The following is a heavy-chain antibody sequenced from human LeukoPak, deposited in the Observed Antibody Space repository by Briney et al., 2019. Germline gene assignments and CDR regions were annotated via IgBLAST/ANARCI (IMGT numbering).Heavy chain of an antibody. Sequence: GGTLRLSRAASGFTFRSYAMLWVRQAPGKGLEWVAVISYDGSNKYYAESVKGRFTISRDNSKNRLYLQMNSLRAEDTAVYYCARAPDVVTIFGFDPWGQGALVTVSS. CDR2: ISYDGSNK. J-gene: IGHJ5*02. D-gene: IGHD3-9*01. CDR3: ARAPDVVTIFGFDP. CDR1: GFTFRSYA. V-gene: IGHV3-30-3*01.